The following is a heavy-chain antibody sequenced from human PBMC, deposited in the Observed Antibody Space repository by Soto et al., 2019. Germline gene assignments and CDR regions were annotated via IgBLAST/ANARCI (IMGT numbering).Heavy chain of an antibody. V-gene: IGHV1-69*12. Sequence: QVQLVQSGAEVKKPGSSVKVSCKASGGTFSNYPISWVRQAPGQGLEWMGGIIPTFGTVNYAQKFQGRVTITADESKSTAYMELSSLRSEDTAVYYCARGNHRWLQLWYFDLWGRGTLVTVSS. J-gene: IGHJ2*01. CDR2: IIPTFGTV. D-gene: IGHD5-12*01. CDR1: GGTFSNYP. CDR3: ARGNHRWLQLWYFDL.